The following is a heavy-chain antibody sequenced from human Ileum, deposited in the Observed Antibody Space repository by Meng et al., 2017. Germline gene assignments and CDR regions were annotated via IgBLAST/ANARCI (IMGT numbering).Heavy chain of an antibody. V-gene: IGHV3-15*01. CDR2: IKSDGTT. J-gene: IGHJ4*02. CDR1: GFTFNKAW. Sequence: EVQLVESGGGLAKPGGALRLSCAASGFTFNKAWMSWVRQAPGKGLEWVGRIKSDGTTDYAAPVKGRFAISRDDSKTTLYLQMDSLKTDDTAVYYCTTDRNWDYFEYWGQGTLVTVSS. CDR3: TTDRNWDYFEY. D-gene: IGHD3-16*01.